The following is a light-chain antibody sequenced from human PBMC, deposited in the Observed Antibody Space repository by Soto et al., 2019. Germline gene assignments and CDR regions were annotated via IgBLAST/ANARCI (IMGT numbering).Light chain of an antibody. CDR3: QHYNSYSEA. CDR2: KAS. CDR1: QTISSW. V-gene: IGKV1-5*03. Sequence: DIQMTQSPSTLSASVGEGVTITCRASQTISSWLSWYQQKPGKAPKLLIYKASTLKSGVPSRFSGSGSGTEFTLTISSLQPDDFATYYCQHYNSYSEAFGQGTKVDI. J-gene: IGKJ1*01.